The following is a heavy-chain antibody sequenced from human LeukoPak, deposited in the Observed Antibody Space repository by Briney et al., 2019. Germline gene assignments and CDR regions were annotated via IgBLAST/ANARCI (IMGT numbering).Heavy chain of an antibody. D-gene: IGHD5-24*01. J-gene: IGHJ4*02. CDR1: GFPFSSYW. CDR2: IKQDGSKT. CDR3: TRVGYIDEGIDY. Sequence: PGGSLRLSCVASGFPFSSYWMTWVRQAPGKGQEWVANIKQDGSKTSYVDSVKGRFTISRDNAKNSLYPQKNSLRAEDTAIYDCTRVGYIDEGIDYWGQGTLVTVSS. V-gene: IGHV3-7*04.